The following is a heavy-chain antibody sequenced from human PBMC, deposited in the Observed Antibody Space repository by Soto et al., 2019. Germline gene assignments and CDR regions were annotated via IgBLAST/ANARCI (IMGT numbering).Heavy chain of an antibody. CDR2: IYYSGST. J-gene: IGHJ6*03. CDR3: ARLMRDIVVVVAATHYYYYMDV. Sequence: SETRCLTRTVQGGSKSSHNCRWIRQPPGKGLEWIGYIYYSGSTNYNPSLKSRVTISVDTSKNQFSLKLSSVTAADTAVYYCARLMRDIVVVVAATHYYYYMDVWVKGTTVTVSS. CDR1: GGSKSSHN. D-gene: IGHD2-15*01. V-gene: IGHV4-59*08.